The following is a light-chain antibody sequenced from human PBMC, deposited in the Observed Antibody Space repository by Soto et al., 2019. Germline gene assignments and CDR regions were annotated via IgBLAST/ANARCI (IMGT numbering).Light chain of an antibody. Sequence: QSVLTQPPSVSGAPGQRVTISCTGSSSNIGAGYDVHWYQQLPGTAPKLLIYGNSNRPSGVPDRFSGSKSGPSASLAITGLQAEDEADYSCQSYDSSVSGWVFGGGTKLTV. CDR1: SSNIGAGYD. V-gene: IGLV1-40*01. J-gene: IGLJ3*02. CDR3: QSYDSSVSGWV. CDR2: GNS.